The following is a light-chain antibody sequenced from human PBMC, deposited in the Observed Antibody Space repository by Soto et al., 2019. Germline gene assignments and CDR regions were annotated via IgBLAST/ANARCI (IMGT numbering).Light chain of an antibody. CDR2: QVS. CDR1: SSDVGGYHY. Sequence: QSVLTQPASVSGSPGQSMTISCTGSSSDVGGYHYVSWYQQHPGKAPKLIIYQVSHRPSGVSDRFSGSKSGNTASLTISGLQGEDEATYYCSSFTSTHTYVFGNGPKVTVL. V-gene: IGLV2-14*03. J-gene: IGLJ1*01. CDR3: SSFTSTHTYV.